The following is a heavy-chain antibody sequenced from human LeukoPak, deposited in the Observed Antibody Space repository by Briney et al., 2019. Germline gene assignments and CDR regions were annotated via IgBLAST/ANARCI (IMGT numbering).Heavy chain of an antibody. CDR3: ARAQTGYFDY. CDR1: GFTFSSYA. J-gene: IGHJ4*02. Sequence: PGGSLRLSCAASGFTFSSYAMHWVRQAPGKGLEYVSAISSNGGSTYYANSVKGRFTISRDNSKNTLYLQMGSLRAEDMAVYYCARAQTGYFDYWGQGTLVTVSS. V-gene: IGHV3-64*01. D-gene: IGHD1-14*01. CDR2: ISSNGGST.